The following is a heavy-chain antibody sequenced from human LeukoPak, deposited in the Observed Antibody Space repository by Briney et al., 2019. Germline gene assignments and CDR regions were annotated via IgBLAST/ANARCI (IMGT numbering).Heavy chain of an antibody. J-gene: IGHJ6*04. CDR3: AKSRLVAVVAAYMDV. D-gene: IGHD2-15*01. V-gene: IGHV3-30*18. CDR1: GFTFSSYA. Sequence: GGSLRLSCAASGFTFSSYAMHWVRQAPGKGLEWVTIISYNASNKYYADSVKGRFTISRDNSKKTLYLQLDSLRPEDTAVYYCAKSRLVAVVAAYMDVWGKGTTVTVSS. CDR2: ISYNASNK.